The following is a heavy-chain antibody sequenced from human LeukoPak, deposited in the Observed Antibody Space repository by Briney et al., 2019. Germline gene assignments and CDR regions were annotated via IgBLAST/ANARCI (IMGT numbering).Heavy chain of an antibody. CDR1: GFTVSSNY. D-gene: IGHD3-10*01. Sequence: GGSLRLSCAASGFTVSSNYMSWVRQAPGKGLEWVSVIYSGGKTYYADSVKGRFTISRDNSKNTLYLQMNSLRAEDTAVYYCARGPTDYSDSGSYDYFDYWGQGTLVTVSS. V-gene: IGHV3-53*01. CDR3: ARGPTDYSDSGSYDYFDY. J-gene: IGHJ4*02. CDR2: IYSGGKT.